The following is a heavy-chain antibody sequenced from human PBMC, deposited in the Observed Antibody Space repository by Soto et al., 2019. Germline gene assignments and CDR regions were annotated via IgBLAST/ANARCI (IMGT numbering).Heavy chain of an antibody. V-gene: IGHV3-30-3*01. Sequence: QVPLVESAGGVVKPGRSLRLSCAGSGFTFSNHAMDWVRQAPGKGLEWVATMSYDGSRQYLADSVKGRFTISRDNSKNTLYLQMNSLRAEDTAVYYCARDIDGNWYFDLWGRGTLVTVSS. CDR2: MSYDGSRQ. CDR3: ARDIDGNWYFDL. CDR1: GFTFSNHA. D-gene: IGHD1-26*01. J-gene: IGHJ2*01.